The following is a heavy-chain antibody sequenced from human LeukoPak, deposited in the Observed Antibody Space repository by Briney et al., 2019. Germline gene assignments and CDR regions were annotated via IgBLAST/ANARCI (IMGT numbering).Heavy chain of an antibody. J-gene: IGHJ6*04. Sequence: GGSLRLSCAASGFTFSRYWMSWVRQAPGKGLEWVPYISSSGSTIYYADSVKGRFTISRDNAKNSLYLQMNSLRAEDTAVYYCAELGITMIGGVWGKGTTVTISS. CDR2: ISSSGSTI. V-gene: IGHV3-48*03. CDR1: GFTFSRYW. D-gene: IGHD3-10*02. CDR3: AELGITMIGGV.